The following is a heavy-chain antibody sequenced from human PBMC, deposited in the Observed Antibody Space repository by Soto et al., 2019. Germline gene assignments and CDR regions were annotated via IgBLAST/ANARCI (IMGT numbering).Heavy chain of an antibody. CDR1: GYTFTSYG. CDR3: ARGWEYYHDSSGYSPLDV. CDR2: ISAYNGNT. J-gene: IGHJ6*02. Sequence: ASVKVSCKASGYTFTSYGISWVRQAPGQGLEWMGWISAYNGNTNYAQKLQGRVTMTTDTSTSTAYMELRSLRSDDTAVYYCARGWEYYHDSSGYSPLDVWGQGATVTVSS. D-gene: IGHD3-22*01. V-gene: IGHV1-18*01.